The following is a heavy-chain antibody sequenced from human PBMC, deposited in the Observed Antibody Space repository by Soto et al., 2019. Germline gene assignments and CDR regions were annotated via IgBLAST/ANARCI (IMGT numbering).Heavy chain of an antibody. D-gene: IGHD2-21*02. J-gene: IGHJ3*02. CDR3: ASSGVVVTRNDAFDI. CDR1: GYTFTVYY. Sequence: GASVKVSCKASGYTFTVYYMHWVRQAPGQGLEWMGWINPNSGGTNYAQKFQGWVTMTRDTSISTAYMELSRLRSDDTAVYYCASSGVVVTRNDAFDIWGQGTMVTVSS. CDR2: INPNSGGT. V-gene: IGHV1-2*04.